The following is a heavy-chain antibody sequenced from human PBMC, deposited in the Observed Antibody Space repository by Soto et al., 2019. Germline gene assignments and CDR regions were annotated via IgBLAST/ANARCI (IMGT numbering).Heavy chain of an antibody. D-gene: IGHD1-26*01. J-gene: IGHJ4*02. CDR1: GGTFRNYA. Sequence: GGPLRLSCTASGGTFRNYAMSWIRQAPGKGLEWVSAISGSGGSTYYADSVKGRFTISRDNSKNTLYLQMNSLRAEDTAVYYCAKDRRSYPQDTRFDYWGQGTLVTVSS. V-gene: IGHV3-23*01. CDR3: AKDRRSYPQDTRFDY. CDR2: ISGSGGST.